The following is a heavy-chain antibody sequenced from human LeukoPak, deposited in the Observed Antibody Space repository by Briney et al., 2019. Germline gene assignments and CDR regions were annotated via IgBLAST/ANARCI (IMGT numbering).Heavy chain of an antibody. CDR2: IYPGDSDT. J-gene: IGHJ4*02. CDR1: EYSFTNYW. Sequence: GESLKISCKGSEYSFTNYWIGWVRQMPGKGLEWMGIIYPGDSDTRYSPSFQGLVTISADKSISTAYLQWSSLRASDTAIYYCARRTDRAFWYLDYWGQGTLVTVSS. CDR3: ARRTDRAFWYLDY. V-gene: IGHV5-51*01.